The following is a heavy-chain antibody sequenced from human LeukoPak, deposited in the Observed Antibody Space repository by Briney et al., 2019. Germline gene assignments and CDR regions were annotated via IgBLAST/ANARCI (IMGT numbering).Heavy chain of an antibody. V-gene: IGHV3-64D*06. Sequence: PGGSLRLSCSASGITFSSYDMDWVRQAPGKGLEYVSGISSNGGSTNYADSVKGRFTISRDNSKNTLYLQMSSLRAEDTAVYYWVKVMVRGVHYFDYWGQGTLVTVSS. CDR3: VKVMVRGVHYFDY. J-gene: IGHJ4*02. CDR2: ISSNGGST. D-gene: IGHD3-10*01. CDR1: GITFSSYD.